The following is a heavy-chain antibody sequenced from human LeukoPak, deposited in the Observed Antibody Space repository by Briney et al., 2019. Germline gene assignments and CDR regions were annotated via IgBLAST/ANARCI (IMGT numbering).Heavy chain of an antibody. CDR1: GFTFSSYS. Sequence: GGSLRLSCAASGFTFSSYSMNWVRQAPGKWLEWVSSISSSSSYIYYADSVKGRFTISRDNAKNSLYLQMNSLRAEDTAVYYCARVDCSGGSCYSDYWGQGTLVTVSS. J-gene: IGHJ4*02. CDR2: ISSSSSYI. CDR3: ARVDCSGGSCYSDY. D-gene: IGHD2-15*01. V-gene: IGHV3-21*01.